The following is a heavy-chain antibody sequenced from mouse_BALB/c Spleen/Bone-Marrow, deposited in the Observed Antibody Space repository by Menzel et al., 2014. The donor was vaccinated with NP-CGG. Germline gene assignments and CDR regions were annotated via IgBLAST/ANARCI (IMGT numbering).Heavy chain of an antibody. V-gene: IGHV5-17*02. J-gene: IGHJ2*01. Sequence: DVMLVESGGGLVQPGGSRKLSCAASGFTFGSFGMHWVRQAPEKGLEWVAYISSGSSTIFYADTVKGRFTVSRDNPKNTLFLQMTSLRSEDTAMYYCTRGGNWGDFDYWGQGTTLTVSS. CDR2: ISSGSSTI. CDR3: TRGGNWGDFDY. CDR1: GFTFGSFG. D-gene: IGHD4-1*01.